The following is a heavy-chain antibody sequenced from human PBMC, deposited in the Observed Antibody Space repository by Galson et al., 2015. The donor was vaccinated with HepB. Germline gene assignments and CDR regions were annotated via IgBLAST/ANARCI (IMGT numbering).Heavy chain of an antibody. D-gene: IGHD6-19*01. CDR3: ARGAIGSGWTRSFDY. CDR2: IYPGDSDT. V-gene: IGHV5-51*01. Sequence: QSGAEVKKPGESLKISCKDFESSFSSYWIGWVRQMPGKGLEWMGVIYPGDSDTRYSPSFQGQVTISADKSISTAYLQWSSLKASDTAMYYCARGAIGSGWTRSFDYWGQGTLVIVSS. CDR1: ESSFSSYW. J-gene: IGHJ4*02.